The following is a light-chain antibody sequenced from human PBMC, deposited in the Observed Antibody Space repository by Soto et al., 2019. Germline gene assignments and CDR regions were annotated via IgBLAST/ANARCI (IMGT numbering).Light chain of an antibody. CDR2: DAS. V-gene: IGKV1-8*01. J-gene: IGKJ4*01. Sequence: ILMTQSPSSVSASVGDRFRITCRANQDIGSFLAWYQQKPGKAPKLLIYDASTLQSGVPSRFGGSGSGTDFTLTISSLQSEDFATYYCQQFYSYPLTFGGGTKVDIK. CDR3: QQFYSYPLT. CDR1: QDIGSF.